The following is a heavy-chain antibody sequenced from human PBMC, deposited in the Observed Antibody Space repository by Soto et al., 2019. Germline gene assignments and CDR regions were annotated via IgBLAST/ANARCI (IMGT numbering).Heavy chain of an antibody. CDR3: ARAVYDYIWGSSIDY. V-gene: IGHV4-59*01. D-gene: IGHD3-16*01. Sequence: SETLSLTCTVSGGSISSYYWSWIRQPPGKGLEWIGYIYYSGSTNYNPSLKSRVTISVDTSKNQFSLKLSSVTAADTAVYYCARAVYDYIWGSSIDYWGQGTLVTVSS. CDR2: IYYSGST. CDR1: GGSISSYY. J-gene: IGHJ4*02.